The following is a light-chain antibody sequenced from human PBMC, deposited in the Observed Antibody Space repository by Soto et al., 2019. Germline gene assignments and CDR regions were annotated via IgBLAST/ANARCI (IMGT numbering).Light chain of an antibody. CDR3: QSYATTSVV. V-gene: IGLV6-57*01. CDR1: SGSIASNY. CDR2: GDD. Sequence: KFMLTQPHSVSESPGKTVTISCTRSSGSIASNYVQWYQKRPGSSPTTVIYGDDQRPSGVPDRFSGSIDSSSNSASLTISGLKTEDDADYSCQSYATTSVVFGGGTKLTVL. J-gene: IGLJ2*01.